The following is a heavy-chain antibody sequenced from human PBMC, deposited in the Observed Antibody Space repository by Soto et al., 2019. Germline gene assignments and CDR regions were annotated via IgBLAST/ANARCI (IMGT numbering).Heavy chain of an antibody. Sequence: QITLKESGPTLVKPTQTLTLTCTFSGFSLSTGGVGVGWIRQPPGKALEWLALIYWNDDKRYSPSLKSRLTITKDTSKNQGVLTMTNMDPVDTATYYCAHRLYSIAWRWDSGVFDYWVQGTLVTVSS. D-gene: IGHD6-19*01. CDR3: AHRLYSIAWRWDSGVFDY. CDR2: IYWNDDK. V-gene: IGHV2-5*01. CDR1: GFSLSTGGVG. J-gene: IGHJ4*02.